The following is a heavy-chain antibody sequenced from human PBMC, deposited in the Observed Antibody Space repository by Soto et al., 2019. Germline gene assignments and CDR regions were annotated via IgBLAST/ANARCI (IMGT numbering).Heavy chain of an antibody. Sequence: ASVKVSCKASGGTFSSYAISWVRQAPGQGLEWMGWISAYNGNTNYAQKLQGRVTMTTDTSTSTAYMELRSLRSDDTAVYYCARVTIAVAGTGTDYYYYGMDVWGQGTTVTVSS. J-gene: IGHJ6*02. CDR1: GGTFSSYA. CDR3: ARVTIAVAGTGTDYYYYGMDV. CDR2: ISAYNGNT. D-gene: IGHD6-19*01. V-gene: IGHV1-18*01.